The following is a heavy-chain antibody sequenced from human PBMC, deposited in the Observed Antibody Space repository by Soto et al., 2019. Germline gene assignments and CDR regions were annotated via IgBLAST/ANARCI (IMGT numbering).Heavy chain of an antibody. CDR3: ARASGSSYWFDP. J-gene: IGHJ5*02. CDR2: ISAYNGNT. CDR1: GYTFTSYG. V-gene: IGHV1-18*01. Sequence: ASVKVSCKASGYTFTSYGIIWVRQAPGQGLEWMGWISAYNGNTNYAQKLQGRVTMTTDTSTSTVYMELRSLRSDDTAVYYCARASGSSYWFDPWGQGTLVTVSS. D-gene: IGHD1-26*01.